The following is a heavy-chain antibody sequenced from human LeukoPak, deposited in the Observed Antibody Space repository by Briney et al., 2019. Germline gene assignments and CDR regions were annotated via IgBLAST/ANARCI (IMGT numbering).Heavy chain of an antibody. J-gene: IGHJ4*02. CDR2: IAGSSNYI. CDR3: VRRMVRGVITSSFDY. D-gene: IGHD3-10*01. CDR1: GFTFSDYS. V-gene: IGHV3-21*01. Sequence: GGSLRLSCAASGFTFSDYSMNWVRQAPGKGLEWVSSIAGSSNYIFYADSVKGRFTISRDNAKNSLYLQMSGLRAEDTAMYYCVRRMVRGVITSSFDYWGQGTLVTVSS.